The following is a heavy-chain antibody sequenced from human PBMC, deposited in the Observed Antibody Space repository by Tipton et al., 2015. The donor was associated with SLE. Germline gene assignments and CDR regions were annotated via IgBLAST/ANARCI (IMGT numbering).Heavy chain of an antibody. V-gene: IGHV4-4*07. CDR2: IYTSGST. CDR3: ARTDYDFWSGLYRVYYYMDV. D-gene: IGHD3-3*01. CDR1: GGSISSYY. Sequence: TLSLTCTVSGGSISSYYWSWIRQPAGKGLEWIGRIYTSGSTNYNPSLKSRVTMSVDTPKNQFSLKLNSVTAADTAVYYCARTDYDFWSGLYRVYYYMDVWGKGTTVTVSS. J-gene: IGHJ6*03.